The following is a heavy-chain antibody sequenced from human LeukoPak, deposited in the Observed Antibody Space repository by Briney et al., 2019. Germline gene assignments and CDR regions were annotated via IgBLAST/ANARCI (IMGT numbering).Heavy chain of an antibody. J-gene: IGHJ4*02. V-gene: IGHV4-39*01. Sequence: SETLSLTCTASGGSISSSSYCWGWIRQPPGKGLEWIGSIYYSGSTYYNPSLKSRVTISVDTSKNQFSLKLSSVTAADTAVYYCARLVATSPRFDYWGQGTLVTVSS. D-gene: IGHD5-12*01. CDR1: GGSISSSSYC. CDR2: IYYSGST. CDR3: ARLVATSPRFDY.